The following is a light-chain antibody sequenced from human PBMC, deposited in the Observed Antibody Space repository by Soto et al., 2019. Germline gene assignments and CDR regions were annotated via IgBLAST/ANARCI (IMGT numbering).Light chain of an antibody. CDR2: DVS. CDR1: SSDVGTYDF. Sequence: QSALTQPRSVSGSPGQSVTISCTGTSSDVGTYDFVSWYQQHPGKAPRLMIFDVSERPSGVPDRFSGSKSGNTASLTISGLQAEEEADYYGCLYAVTFYVFGTGTKLTV. V-gene: IGLV2-11*01. CDR3: CLYAVTFYV. J-gene: IGLJ1*01.